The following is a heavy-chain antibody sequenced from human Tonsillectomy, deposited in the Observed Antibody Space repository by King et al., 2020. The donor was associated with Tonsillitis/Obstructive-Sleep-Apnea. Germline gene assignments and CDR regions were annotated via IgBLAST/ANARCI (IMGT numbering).Heavy chain of an antibody. D-gene: IGHD3-3*01. V-gene: IGHV4-39*01. Sequence: QLQESGPGLVKPSETLSLTCTVSGGSISSSSYYWGWIRQPPVKGLEWIGSIYYSVSTYYNPSLKSRVTISVDTSKNQFSLKLSSVTAADTAVHYCASMYYDFWSGLDGWRGFDAYYFDYWGQGTLVTVSS. CDR3: ASMYYDFWSGLDGWRGFDAYYFDY. J-gene: IGHJ4*02. CDR2: IYYSVST. CDR1: GGSISSSSYY.